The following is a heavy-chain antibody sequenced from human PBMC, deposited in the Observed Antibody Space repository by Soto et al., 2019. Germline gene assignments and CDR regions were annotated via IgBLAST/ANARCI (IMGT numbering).Heavy chain of an antibody. V-gene: IGHV3-30-3*01. CDR1: GFTFSSYA. CDR2: ISYDGSNK. J-gene: IGHJ4*02. D-gene: IGHD1-26*01. CDR3: ARDPSRRGSYHGDFDY. Sequence: TGGSLRLSCAASGFTFSSYAMHWVRQAPGKGLEWVAVISYDGSNKYYADSVKGRFTISRDNSKNTLYLQMNSLRAEDTAVYYCARDPSRRGSYHGDFDYWGQGTLVTVSS.